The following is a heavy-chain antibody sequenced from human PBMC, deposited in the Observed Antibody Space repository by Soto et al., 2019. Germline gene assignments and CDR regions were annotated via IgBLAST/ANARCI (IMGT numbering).Heavy chain of an antibody. CDR3: VKGGYKTGWPPFDH. CDR1: RFRFSAYG. J-gene: IGHJ4*01. CDR2: ISDDGKTQ. Sequence: QVKLVESGGALVQSGRSLRLSCTASRFRFSAYGMHWVRQAPGKGLEWVALISDDGKTQFFTDSVEGRFTISRDNSRNTLYLQMNSLRPEDTAVYYCVKGGYKTGWPPFDHWGHGTRVTVSS. V-gene: IGHV3-30*18. D-gene: IGHD6-19*01.